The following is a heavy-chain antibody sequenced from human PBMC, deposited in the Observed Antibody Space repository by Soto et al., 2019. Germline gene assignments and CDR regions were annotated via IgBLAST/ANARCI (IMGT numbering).Heavy chain of an antibody. CDR2: IGPESGAT. V-gene: IGHV1-2*02. D-gene: IGHD1-26*01. J-gene: IGHJ4*01. CDR3: RRARSGQIVVSY. CDR1: GYSFTGHY. Sequence: ASVKVSCKASGYSFTGHYIHWVRQAPEQGPEWMGEIGPESGATRYAQKFQGRVTMTMDTSITTVYMELNNLRPEETHISSCRRARSGQIVVSYWG.